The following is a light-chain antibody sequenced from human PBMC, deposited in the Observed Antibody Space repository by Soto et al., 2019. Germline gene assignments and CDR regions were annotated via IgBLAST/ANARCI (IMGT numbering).Light chain of an antibody. V-gene: IGKV1-9*01. Sequence: IQLTQSPSSLSASVGYRVSITCQASQGIDSYLAWYQQRPGKVPQLLIYETSILQSGVSSRFSGSGSGTDFTLTISSLQAEDFATYYCQQYHIYSGTFGQGTKVDI. CDR2: ETS. CDR1: QGIDSY. CDR3: QQYHIYSGT. J-gene: IGKJ1*01.